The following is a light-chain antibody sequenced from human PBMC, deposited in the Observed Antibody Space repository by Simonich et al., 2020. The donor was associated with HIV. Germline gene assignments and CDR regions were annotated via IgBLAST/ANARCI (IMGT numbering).Light chain of an antibody. V-gene: IGKV1-12*01. CDR2: AAS. CDR1: QGINSW. Sequence: DIQMTQSPSSVSASVGDRVTITCRASQGINSWLAWYQQKPGKAPKLLIYAASTLQSGVPSRFSGSGSGTDFTLTISSLQAEDVAVYYCQQYYSTPPTFGQGTKVEIK. J-gene: IGKJ1*01. CDR3: QQYYSTPPT.